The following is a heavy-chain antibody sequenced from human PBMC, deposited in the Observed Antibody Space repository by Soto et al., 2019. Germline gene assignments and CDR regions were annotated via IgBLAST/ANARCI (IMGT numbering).Heavy chain of an antibody. D-gene: IGHD3-10*01. J-gene: IGHJ4*02. V-gene: IGHV1-18*01. CDR2: ISVYNGNT. Sequence: GASVKVSCKASGYTFTSYGISWVRQAPGQGLEWMGWISVYNGNTNYAQKLQGRVTMTTDTSTSTAYIELRSLSSDDTAVYYCASGWFGEFVYYWGQGTLVTVSS. CDR1: GYTFTSYG. CDR3: ASGWFGEFVYY.